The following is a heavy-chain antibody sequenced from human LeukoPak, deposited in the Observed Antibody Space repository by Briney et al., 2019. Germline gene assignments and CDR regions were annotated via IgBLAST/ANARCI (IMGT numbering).Heavy chain of an antibody. V-gene: IGHV1-69*01. Sequence: RASVKVSCQASGGTFSNYAINWVRPAPGRGVEWMGAIIPIFGTPNYAQKLRGRATIHPDESPRTPYIELRSLRSEDTPGYYCARDLEVWTAYSVDAFYIWGQATLVTVSS. D-gene: IGHD3/OR15-3a*01. CDR1: GGTFSNYA. CDR2: IIPIFGTP. J-gene: IGHJ3*02. CDR3: ARDLEVWTAYSVDAFYI.